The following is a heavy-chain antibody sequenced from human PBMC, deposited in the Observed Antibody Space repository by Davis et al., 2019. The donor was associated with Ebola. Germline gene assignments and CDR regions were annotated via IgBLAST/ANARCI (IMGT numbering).Heavy chain of an antibody. J-gene: IGHJ4*02. D-gene: IGHD2-15*01. V-gene: IGHV3-23*01. CDR1: GFTFSSYA. Sequence: PGGSLRLSCAASGFTFSSYAMSWVRQAPGKGLEWVSAIAGSGGSTYHADSVKGRFTISRDNSKNTLYLQMKSLRAEDTAVYYCAREGRYCSGGSCYSYYFDYWGQGTLVTVSS. CDR2: IAGSGGST. CDR3: AREGRYCSGGSCYSYYFDY.